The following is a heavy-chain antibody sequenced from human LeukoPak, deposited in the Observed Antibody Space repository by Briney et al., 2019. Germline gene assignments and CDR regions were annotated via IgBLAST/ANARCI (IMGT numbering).Heavy chain of an antibody. V-gene: IGHV4-34*01. D-gene: IGHD3-9*01. CDR2: INHSGST. CDR1: GGSFSGYC. CDR3: ARYYDILTGYYYYGMDV. J-gene: IGHJ6*02. Sequence: SETLSLTCAVYGGSFSGYCWSWIRQPPGKGLEWIGEINHSGSTNYNPSLKSRVTISVDTSKNQFSLKLNSVTAADTAVYYCARYYDILTGYYYYGMDVWGQGTTVTVSS.